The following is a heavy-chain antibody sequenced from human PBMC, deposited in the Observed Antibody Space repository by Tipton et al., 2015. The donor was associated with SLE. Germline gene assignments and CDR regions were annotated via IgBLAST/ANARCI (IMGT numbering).Heavy chain of an antibody. D-gene: IGHD6-13*01. V-gene: IGHV4-61*09. CDR2: IYSSGRI. CDR3: ARRPRPVNRWSQDAFDI. J-gene: IGHJ3*02. Sequence: TLSLTCSVSGGSMSRGSYYWSWIRQPAGKGLEWIGYIYSSGRINYNPSLKSRVTISADTSKNQFSLKLSSVTAADRAVYYCARRPRPVNRWSQDAFDIWGQGTMVTVSS. CDR1: GGSMSRGSYY.